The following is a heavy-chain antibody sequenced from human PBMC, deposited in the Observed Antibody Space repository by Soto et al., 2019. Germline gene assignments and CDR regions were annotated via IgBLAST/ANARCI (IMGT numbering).Heavy chain of an antibody. D-gene: IGHD3-10*01. CDR1: GDSINSGGYY. CDR3: SRDIGMEVIIPVY. CDR2: IHYSGST. Sequence: SETLSLTCTVSGDSINSGGYYWSWIRQHPGKGLEWIGHIHYSGSTYYNPSLKSRVTISRDDSKSIAYLQMNSLKIEDTAVYYCSRDIGMEVIIPVYWGQGTLVNVSS. J-gene: IGHJ4*02. V-gene: IGHV4-31*03.